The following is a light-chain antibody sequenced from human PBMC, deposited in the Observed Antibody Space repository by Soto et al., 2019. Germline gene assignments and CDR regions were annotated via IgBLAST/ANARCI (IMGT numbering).Light chain of an antibody. V-gene: IGLV1-47*01. J-gene: IGLJ1*01. CDR2: RNN. CDR1: SSNIGSNY. Sequence: QSVVTQPPSASGTPGQRVTISCSGSSSNIGSNYVYWYQQLPGTAPKLLIYRNNQRPSGVPDRFSGSKSGTSASLAISGLRSEDEADYYCAAWDDSLSGRGAYVFGTGTKLTVL. CDR3: AAWDDSLSGRGAYV.